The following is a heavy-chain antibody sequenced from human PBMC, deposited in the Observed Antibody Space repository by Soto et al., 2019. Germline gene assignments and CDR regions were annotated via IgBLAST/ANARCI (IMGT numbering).Heavy chain of an antibody. CDR2: TSSSGYI. D-gene: IGHD2-15*01. Sequence: VGSLRLSCAASGFNFNSYTINWVRRAPGKRLEWLSSTSSSGYIFSTDSVRGRFTISRDNAKNSVYLQINSLRAEDTAVYFCARDCSGGSCYPGMDVWGQGTTVTVSS. CDR1: GFNFNSYT. CDR3: ARDCSGGSCYPGMDV. J-gene: IGHJ6*02. V-gene: IGHV3-21*01.